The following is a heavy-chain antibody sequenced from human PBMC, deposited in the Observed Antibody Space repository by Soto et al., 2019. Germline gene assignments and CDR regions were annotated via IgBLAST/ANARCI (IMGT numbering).Heavy chain of an antibody. V-gene: IGHV3-33*01. CDR3: ARVRYDFWSGYYSTGDYYYGMDV. CDR2: IWYDGSNK. D-gene: IGHD3-3*01. Sequence: ESGGGVVQPGRSLRLSCAASGFTFSSYGMHWVRQAPGKGLEWVAVIWYDGSNKYYADSVKGRFTISRDNSKNTLYLQMNSLRAEDTAVYYCARVRYDFWSGYYSTGDYYYGMDVWGQGTTVTVSS. CDR1: GFTFSSYG. J-gene: IGHJ6*02.